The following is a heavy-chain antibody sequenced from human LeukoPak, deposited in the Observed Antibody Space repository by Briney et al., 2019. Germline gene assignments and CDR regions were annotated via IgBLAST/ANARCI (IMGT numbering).Heavy chain of an antibody. CDR3: ATSITVFGVVRYLPPDY. D-gene: IGHD3-3*01. J-gene: IGHJ4*02. Sequence: GASVKVSCKASGGTFSSYAISWVRQAPGQGLEWMGRIIPILGIANYAQKFQGRVTITADKSTSTAYMELSSLRSEDTAVYYCATSITVFGVVRYLPPDYWGQGTLVTVSS. V-gene: IGHV1-69*04. CDR2: IIPILGIA. CDR1: GGTFSSYA.